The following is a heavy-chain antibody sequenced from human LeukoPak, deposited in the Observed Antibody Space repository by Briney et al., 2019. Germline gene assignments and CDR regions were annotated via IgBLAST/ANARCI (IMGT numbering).Heavy chain of an antibody. V-gene: IGHV3-33*01. Sequence: TGGSRRLSWAASGFTLGSYGIYWVGQAPGKGLEGVAVIWYDGSNKYYADSVKGRFTISRDNSKNTLYLQMNSLRAEGTAVYYCARDETAMVTGPDYWGQGTLVTVSS. CDR2: IWYDGSNK. CDR1: GFTLGSYG. J-gene: IGHJ4*02. CDR3: ARDETAMVTGPDY. D-gene: IGHD5-18*01.